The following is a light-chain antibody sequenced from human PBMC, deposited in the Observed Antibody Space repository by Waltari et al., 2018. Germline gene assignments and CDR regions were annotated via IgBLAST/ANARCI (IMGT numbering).Light chain of an antibody. V-gene: IGKV3-20*01. J-gene: IGKJ2*01. CDR2: GAS. Sequence: EIVLTQSPGTLSLSPGERATLSCRASQSVTSSYIAWYKQKPGQAPSLLIYGASSGATGVPDRFSGSGSGTDFILTISTLEPEDFAVYYCQQYDSSRGMYTFGQGTKLEI. CDR1: QSVTSSY. CDR3: QQYDSSRGMYT.